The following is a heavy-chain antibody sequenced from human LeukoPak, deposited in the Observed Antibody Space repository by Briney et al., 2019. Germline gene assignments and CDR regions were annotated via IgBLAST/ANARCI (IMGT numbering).Heavy chain of an antibody. CDR2: IYWDDDK. Sequence: SGPTLVKPTQTLTLTCTFSGFSLSTSGVGVGWIRQPPGKALEWLALIYWDDDKRYSPSLKSRLTITKDTSKNQVVLTMTNMDPVDTATYYCAHVGSRAGIAAAGNNFDYWGQGTLVTVSS. CDR1: GFSLSTSGVG. V-gene: IGHV2-5*02. J-gene: IGHJ4*02. D-gene: IGHD6-13*01. CDR3: AHVGSRAGIAAAGNNFDY.